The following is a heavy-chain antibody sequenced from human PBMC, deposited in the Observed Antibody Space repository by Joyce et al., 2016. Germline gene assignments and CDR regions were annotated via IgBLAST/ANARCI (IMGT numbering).Heavy chain of an antibody. Sequence: QVQLQESCPGLGKPSETLFLTCIVSGGSISSHYWSWMRQPQGKGLEWIGYISYRVHTTYTPSLKNRLTISVDTAKNQFSLKLNFLTAPDTAVFYCAAGSSYGPLDFWGQGTLVTVSS. D-gene: IGHD4-17*01. CDR2: ISYRVHT. CDR1: GGSISSHY. J-gene: IGHJ4*02. V-gene: IGHV4-59*08. CDR3: AAGSSYGPLDF.